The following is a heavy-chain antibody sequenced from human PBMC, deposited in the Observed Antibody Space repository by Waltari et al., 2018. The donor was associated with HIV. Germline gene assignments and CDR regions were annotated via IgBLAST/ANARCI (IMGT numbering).Heavy chain of an antibody. Sequence: EVQLLESGGGLVQPGGSLRLSCAASGFTFSSYAMRWVRQAPGKGLEWVSAISGRGGSTYYADSVKGRFTISRDNSKNTLYLQMNSLRAEDTAVYYCAKPRIAAAGSFDYWGQGTLVTVSS. D-gene: IGHD6-13*01. CDR1: GFTFSSYA. V-gene: IGHV3-23*01. J-gene: IGHJ4*02. CDR2: ISGRGGST. CDR3: AKPRIAAAGSFDY.